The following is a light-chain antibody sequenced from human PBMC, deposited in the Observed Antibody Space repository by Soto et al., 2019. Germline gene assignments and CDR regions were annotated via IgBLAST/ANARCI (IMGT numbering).Light chain of an antibody. Sequence: QPVLTQSPSASASLGASVKLTCTLSSGHSNYAIAGHQQQPEKGPRYLMQLNRDGSHRKGDPVPNRVSGSSSGAERSLTILRAQAEAESDYYSHTWGTGSVIFGGGTKLTVL. CDR1: SGHSNYA. V-gene: IGLV4-69*01. CDR3: HTWGTGSVI. J-gene: IGLJ2*01. CDR2: LNRDGSH.